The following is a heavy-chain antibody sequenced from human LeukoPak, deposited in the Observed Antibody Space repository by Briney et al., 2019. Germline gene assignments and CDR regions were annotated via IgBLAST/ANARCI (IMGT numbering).Heavy chain of an antibody. D-gene: IGHD3-3*01. CDR2: MNPNSGNT. V-gene: IGHV1-8*01. CDR1: GYTFTSYD. J-gene: IGHJ3*02. CDR3: ARPTYYDFWSGWDAFDI. Sequence: ASVKVSCKASGYTFTSYDINWVRQATGQGLEWMGWMNPNSGNTGYAQKFQGRVTMTRNTSISTAYMELSSLRSEDTAVYYCARPTYYDFWSGWDAFDIWGQGTMVTVSS.